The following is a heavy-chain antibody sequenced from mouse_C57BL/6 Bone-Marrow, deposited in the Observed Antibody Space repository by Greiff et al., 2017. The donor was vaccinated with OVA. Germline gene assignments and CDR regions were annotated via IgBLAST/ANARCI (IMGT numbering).Heavy chain of an antibody. J-gene: IGHJ1*03. CDR2: SRNKANDYTT. CDR1: GFTFSDFY. CDR3: ARDGDSYWYFDV. V-gene: IGHV7-1*01. Sequence: EVQGVESGGGLVQSGRSLRLSCATSGFTFSDFYMEWVRQAPGKGLEWIAASRNKANDYTTEYSASVKGRFIVSRDTSQSILYLQMNALRAEDTAIYYCARDGDSYWYFDVWGTGTTVTVSS.